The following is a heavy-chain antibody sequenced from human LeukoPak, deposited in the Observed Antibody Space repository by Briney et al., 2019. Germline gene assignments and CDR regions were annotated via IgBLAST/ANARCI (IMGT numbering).Heavy chain of an antibody. CDR1: GFTFSSYA. V-gene: IGHV3-23*01. Sequence: PGGSLRLSCAASGFTFSSYAMSWVRQAPGKGLEWVSAISGSGGSTYYADSVKGRFTISSDNSKNTLYLQMISLRAEDTAVYYCANSGREMATIYQNWFDPWGQGTLVTVSS. CDR3: ANSGREMATIYQNWFDP. J-gene: IGHJ5*02. CDR2: ISGSGGST. D-gene: IGHD5-24*01.